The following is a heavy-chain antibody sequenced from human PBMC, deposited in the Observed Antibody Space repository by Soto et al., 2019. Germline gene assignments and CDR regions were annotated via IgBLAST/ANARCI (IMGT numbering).Heavy chain of an antibody. V-gene: IGHV3-11*01. CDR1: GFTFSDYY. Sequence: GGSLRLSCAASGFTFSDYYVSWLRQPPGKGREWVSYISKSGSIIHFADSVKGRFAISRDNAKNTLYPQMSSLRAEDTALYYCARDLSPYSDYYDESTSETWFDPWGQGTLVTVSS. CDR3: ARDLSPYSDYYDESTSETWFDP. CDR2: ISKSGSII. D-gene: IGHD3-16*01. J-gene: IGHJ5*02.